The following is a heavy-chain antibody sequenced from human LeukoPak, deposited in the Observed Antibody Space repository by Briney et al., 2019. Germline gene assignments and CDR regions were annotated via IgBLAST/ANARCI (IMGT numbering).Heavy chain of an antibody. D-gene: IGHD3-10*01. Sequence: GGSLRLSCAASGFTFSSYAMHWVRQAPGKGLEWVSTISGSDDGTYYADSVRGRFTISRDNSKNTLYLQMKALRDEDTATYYCAKRGPIYSSTPGNYFDYWGQGTLATVSS. CDR1: GFTFSSYA. CDR3: AKRGPIYSSTPGNYFDY. J-gene: IGHJ4*02. CDR2: ISGSDDGT. V-gene: IGHV3-23*01.